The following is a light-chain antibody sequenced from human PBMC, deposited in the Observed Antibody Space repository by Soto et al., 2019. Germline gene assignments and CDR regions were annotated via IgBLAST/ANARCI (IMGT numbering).Light chain of an antibody. J-gene: IGLJ1*01. Sequence: QSALTQPASVSGSPGQSITISCTGTSSDIGHYDYVSWYRQHPGKAPKLMIYNVYDRPSGISYRFSGSKSGNTASLTISGLQGEDEADYYCSAYTVSRTYVFGTGTKVTVL. V-gene: IGLV2-14*01. CDR1: SSDIGHYDY. CDR3: SAYTVSRTYV. CDR2: NVY.